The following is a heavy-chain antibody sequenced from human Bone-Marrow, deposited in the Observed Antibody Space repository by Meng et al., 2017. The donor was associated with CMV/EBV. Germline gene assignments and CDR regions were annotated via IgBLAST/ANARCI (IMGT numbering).Heavy chain of an antibody. CDR3: ARDLSDCSSTSCYYYYYYGMDV. CDR1: GFTFSSYS. CDR2: ISSSSSYI. V-gene: IGHV3-21*01. J-gene: IGHJ6*02. D-gene: IGHD2-2*01. Sequence: GESLKISCAASGFTFSSYSMNWVRQAPGKGLEWVSSISSSSSYIYYADSVKGRFTISRDNAKNSLYLQMNSLRAEDTAVYYCARDLSDCSSTSCYYYYYYGMDVWGQGTTVTVSS.